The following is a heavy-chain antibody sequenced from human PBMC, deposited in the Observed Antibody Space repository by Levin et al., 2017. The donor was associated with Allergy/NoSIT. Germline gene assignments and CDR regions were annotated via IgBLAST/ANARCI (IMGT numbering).Heavy chain of an antibody. J-gene: IGHJ3*02. CDR2: IYNSGST. CDR3: AGVYCSGDDCSDAFAI. V-gene: IGHV4-31*03. CDR1: GGSISSGGHY. Sequence: SETLSLTCSLSGGSISSGGHYWSWIRQRPGKGLELIGYIYNSGSTYYSPSLKSRLTMSIDTSDNHFSLNLTSVTAADTAVYYCAGVYCSGDDCSDAFAIWGQGTMVTVSS. D-gene: IGHD2-21*02.